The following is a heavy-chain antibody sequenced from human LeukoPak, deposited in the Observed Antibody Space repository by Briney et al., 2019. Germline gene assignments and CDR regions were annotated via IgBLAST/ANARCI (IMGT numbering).Heavy chain of an antibody. CDR1: GGAISSYY. Sequence: PSETVSLTCSVSGGAISSYYWSWILQPPGKGLEWIGYIYYSGSTNYNPSLKSRVTISVDTSKNQFSLKLSSVTAADTAVYYCARGSSKWELLYSYWGQGTLVTVSS. J-gene: IGHJ4*02. D-gene: IGHD1-26*01. CDR3: ARGSSKWELLYSY. V-gene: IGHV4-59*01. CDR2: IYYSGST.